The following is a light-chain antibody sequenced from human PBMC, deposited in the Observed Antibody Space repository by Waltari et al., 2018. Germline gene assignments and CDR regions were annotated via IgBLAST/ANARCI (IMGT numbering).Light chain of an antibody. Sequence: SGRASQSLTKRYLAWYQQKPGQAPRLLIYGASSRAAGIPDRFSGSGSGTDFTLTISRLEPEDFAVYYCQQYGSSVLYTFGQGTKLEIK. J-gene: IGKJ2*01. CDR3: QQYGSSVLYT. CDR1: QSLTKRY. V-gene: IGKV3-20*01. CDR2: GAS.